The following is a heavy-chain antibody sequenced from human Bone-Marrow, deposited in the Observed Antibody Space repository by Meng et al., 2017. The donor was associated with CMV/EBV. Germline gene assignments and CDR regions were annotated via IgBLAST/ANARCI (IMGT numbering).Heavy chain of an antibody. V-gene: IGHV4-59*12. J-gene: IGHJ5*02. CDR3: ARQYDRVVVIANWFDP. CDR1: AGSISSYY. Sequence: GSLRLSCTVSAGSISSYYWSWIRQPPGNGLEWIGYLYYSGSTNYNPSLKSRVTISVDTSKNQFSLKLSSVTAADTAVYYCARQYDRVVVIANWFDPWGQGTLVTVSS. CDR2: LYYSGST. D-gene: IGHD2-21*01.